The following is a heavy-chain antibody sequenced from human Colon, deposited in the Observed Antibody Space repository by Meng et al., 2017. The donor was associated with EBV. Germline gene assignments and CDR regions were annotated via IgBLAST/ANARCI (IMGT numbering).Heavy chain of an antibody. D-gene: IGHD6-19*01. CDR3: ARGSTAEAGSCFDY. CDR2: ISYDGGNK. Sequence: QVQLVESGGGVVQPGRSLRLPCAASRFRFSIYALHWVRQAPGKGLEWVAFISYDGGNKYYADSVKGRFTISRDNSKNMVYLQMNSLRAEDTAVYYCARGSTAEAGSCFDYWGQGTLVTISS. V-gene: IGHV3-30-3*01. J-gene: IGHJ4*02. CDR1: RFRFSIYA.